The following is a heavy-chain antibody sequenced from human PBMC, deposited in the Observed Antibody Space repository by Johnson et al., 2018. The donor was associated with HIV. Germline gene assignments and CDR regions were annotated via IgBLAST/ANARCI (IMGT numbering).Heavy chain of an antibody. CDR1: GFTFDDYG. CDR2: ISYDGGNK. J-gene: IGHJ3*02. D-gene: IGHD7-27*01. CDR3: ARDLDWGRQSGAFDI. V-gene: IGHV3-30*03. Sequence: QVQVLESGGGLIQPGGSLRLSCAASGFTFDDYGMSWVRQVPGKGLEWVAGISYDGGNKYYADSVKGRFTISRDNSKNTLFLQMKSLRAEDTALYYCARDLDWGRQSGAFDIWGQGTMVTVSS.